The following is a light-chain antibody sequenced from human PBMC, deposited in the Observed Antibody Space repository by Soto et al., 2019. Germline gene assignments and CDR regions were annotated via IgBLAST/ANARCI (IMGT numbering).Light chain of an antibody. CDR1: QSVSRNN. J-gene: IGKJ5*01. V-gene: IGKV3-20*01. CDR3: QQHGDSPIT. CDR2: GAS. Sequence: ETVLTQSPGTLSLSPGERATLSCRASQSVSRNNLVWYQQRPGQPPRLLIYGASSRATGIPDRFSGSGSGTDFSLTISRLEPEDFAVYYCQQHGDSPITVGQGTRLEIK.